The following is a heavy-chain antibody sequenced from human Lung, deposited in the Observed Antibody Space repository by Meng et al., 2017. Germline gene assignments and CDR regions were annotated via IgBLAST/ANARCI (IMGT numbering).Heavy chain of an antibody. D-gene: IGHD4-11*01. CDR2: INHSGNT. J-gene: IGHJ4*02. CDR3: ARGPTTMAHDFDY. CDR1: GGSFSDYY. V-gene: IGHV4-34*01. Sequence: QLQRQQVSAGLLKPSETLSLTCVVSGGSFSDYYWSWIRQPPGKGLEWIGEINHSGNTNYNPSLESRATISVDTSQNNLSLKLSSVTAADSAVYYCARGPTTMAHDFDYWGQGTLVTVSS.